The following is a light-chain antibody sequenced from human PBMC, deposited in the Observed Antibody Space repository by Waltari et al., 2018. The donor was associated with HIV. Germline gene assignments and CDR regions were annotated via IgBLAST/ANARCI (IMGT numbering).Light chain of an antibody. J-gene: IGLJ2*01. CDR3: QSYDSSLV. Sequence: QSVLTQPPSVSGAPGQRLTISCTGSSSNIGAGSDVHWYQHIAGAAPKLLIYGDNNRPSGVPDRFSGSKSGTSASLAITGLQAEDAADYYCQSYDSSLVFGGGTKLTV. V-gene: IGLV1-40*01. CDR1: SSNIGAGSD. CDR2: GDN.